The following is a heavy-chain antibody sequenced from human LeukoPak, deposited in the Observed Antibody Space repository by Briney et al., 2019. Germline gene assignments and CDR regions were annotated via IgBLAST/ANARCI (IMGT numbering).Heavy chain of an antibody. J-gene: IGHJ4*02. CDR3: ARVNVCPRCHFDY. CDR2: SYSGGST. D-gene: IGHD3-16*01. Sequence: PGGSLRLSCAASGFTFSSYAMTWVRQAPGKGLEWVSVSYSGGSTYYADSVKGRFTISRDNSKNTLYLQMNSLRAEDTAVYYCARVNVCPRCHFDYWGQGTLVTVSS. CDR1: GFTFSSYA. V-gene: IGHV3-66*01.